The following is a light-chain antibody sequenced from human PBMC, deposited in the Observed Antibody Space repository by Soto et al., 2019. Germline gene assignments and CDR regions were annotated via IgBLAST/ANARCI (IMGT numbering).Light chain of an antibody. Sequence: QSALTQPASVSGSPGQSITISCTGTSSDVGGYNYVSWYQQHPGKAPKLMIYEVSHRPSGVSRRFSGSKSGNSASLTISWLRAEDEADYYCSSYTTSSTLYVFGTGTKLTVL. CDR2: EVS. J-gene: IGLJ1*01. CDR3: SSYTTSSTLYV. V-gene: IGLV2-14*01. CDR1: SSDVGGYNY.